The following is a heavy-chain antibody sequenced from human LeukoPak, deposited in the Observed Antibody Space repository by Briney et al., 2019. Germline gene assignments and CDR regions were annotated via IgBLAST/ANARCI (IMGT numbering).Heavy chain of an antibody. CDR1: GFTFSGSA. V-gene: IGHV3-73*01. CDR3: TRLTLVPAAVGWQWMVAPYYYYYMDV. D-gene: IGHD2-2*01. Sequence: GGSLRLSCAASGFTFSGSAMHWVRQASGKGLEWVGRIRSKANSYATAYAASVKGRFTISRDDSKNTAYLQMNSLKTEDTAVYYCTRLTLVPAAVGWQWMVAPYYYYYMDVWGKGTTVTVSS. J-gene: IGHJ6*03. CDR2: IRSKANSYAT.